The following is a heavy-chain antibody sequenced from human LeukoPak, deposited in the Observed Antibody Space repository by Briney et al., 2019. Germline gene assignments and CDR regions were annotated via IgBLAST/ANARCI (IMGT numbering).Heavy chain of an antibody. CDR2: ISGSGGSA. J-gene: IGHJ4*02. D-gene: IGHD3-3*01. V-gene: IGHV3-23*01. CDR3: AKDAKRNYDFWDRFDY. Sequence: GGSLRLSCAASGFTFTTYAMSWVRQAPGKGLEWISAISGSGGSAYYADSVKGRFTISRDNSKNTLYLQMNSLRAEDTALYYCAKDAKRNYDFWDRFDYWGQGTLVTVSS. CDR1: GFTFTTYA.